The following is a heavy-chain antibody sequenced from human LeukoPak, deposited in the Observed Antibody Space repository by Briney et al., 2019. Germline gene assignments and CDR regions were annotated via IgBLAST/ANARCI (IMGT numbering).Heavy chain of an antibody. V-gene: IGHV3-7*01. Sequence: GGSLRLSCAAPGFTFSSFWMTWVRQAPGKGLEWVANIKEDGSATHYVDSVKGRFTISRDNAKNSLYLQMNGLRAEDTAVYHCGYYDSRGYWDYWGQGTLVTVSS. D-gene: IGHD3-22*01. J-gene: IGHJ4*02. CDR1: GFTFSSFW. CDR2: IKEDGSAT. CDR3: GYYDSRGYWDY.